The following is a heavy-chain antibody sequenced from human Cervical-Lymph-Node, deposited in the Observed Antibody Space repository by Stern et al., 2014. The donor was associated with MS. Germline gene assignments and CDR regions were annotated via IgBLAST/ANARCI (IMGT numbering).Heavy chain of an antibody. J-gene: IGHJ5*02. D-gene: IGHD6-19*01. V-gene: IGHV1-18*01. CDR1: GYTFRKYG. CDR3: ARDPHIAVAGTGGGFDP. CDR2: ISGYNDDT. Sequence: VQLLESGAEVKKPGTSVKVSCKASGYTFRKYGISWVRQAPGPGLEWMGWISGYNDDTNYVEKFQGRVTMTTDTSTNTAYLELRSLTSDDTAVYYCARDPHIAVAGTGGGFDPWGQGTLVTVSS.